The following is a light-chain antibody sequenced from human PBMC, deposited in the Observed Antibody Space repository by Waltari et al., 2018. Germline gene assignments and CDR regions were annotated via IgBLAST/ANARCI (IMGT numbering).Light chain of an antibody. J-gene: IGLJ3*02. CDR3: STWDDSLNGAV. CDR2: TDK. Sequence: QSVLTQPPSASGTPGQRVTISCSGSRSNIGRNPVSWYQQFPGTATKLLIFTDKRLHSVGPDRVSASKSGTSASLAISGLQSEDEAHYYCSTWDDSLNGAVFGGGTRVTVL. V-gene: IGLV1-44*01. CDR1: RSNIGRNP.